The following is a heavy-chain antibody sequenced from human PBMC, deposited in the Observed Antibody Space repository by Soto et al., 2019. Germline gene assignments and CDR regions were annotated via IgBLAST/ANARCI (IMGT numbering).Heavy chain of an antibody. Sequence: ASVKVSCKASGGTFSSYAISWVRQAPGQGLEWMGGIIPIFGTANYAQKFQGRVTITADESTSTAYMELSSLRSEDTAVYYCASSKASLGPKIHWFDPWGQGTLVTVSS. CDR1: GGTFSSYA. CDR2: IIPIFGTA. CDR3: ASSKASLGPKIHWFDP. J-gene: IGHJ5*02. D-gene: IGHD1-26*01. V-gene: IGHV1-69*13.